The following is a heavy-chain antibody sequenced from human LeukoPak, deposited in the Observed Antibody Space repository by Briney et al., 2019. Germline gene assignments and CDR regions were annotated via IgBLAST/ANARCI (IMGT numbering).Heavy chain of an antibody. J-gene: IGHJ4*02. CDR2: IRSDGSIK. Sequence: GGSLRLSCAASGFTFSSYGMHWVRQAPGKGLEWVAFIRSDGSIKYYVDSVKGRVTISRDNSKNTLYLQMISLRPEDTAVYYCAKAGHFDYYADKWGQGCLVTVSS. CDR1: GFTFSSYG. V-gene: IGHV3-30*02. CDR3: AKAGHFDYYADK. D-gene: IGHD3-10*01.